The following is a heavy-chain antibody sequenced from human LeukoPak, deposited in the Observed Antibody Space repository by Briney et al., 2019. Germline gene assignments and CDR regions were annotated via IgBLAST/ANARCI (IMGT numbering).Heavy chain of an antibody. CDR2: ISSSSYI. J-gene: IGHJ3*02. V-gene: IGHV3-21*01. CDR3: ASHPTLNYSSGVGDDAFDI. D-gene: IGHD3-10*01. CDR1: GFTFSSYS. Sequence: PGGSLRLSCAASGFTFSSYSMNWVRQAPGKGLEWVSSISSSSYIYYADSVKGRFTISRDNAKNSLYLQMNSLRAEDTAVYYCASHPTLNYSSGVGDDAFDIWGQGTMVTVSS.